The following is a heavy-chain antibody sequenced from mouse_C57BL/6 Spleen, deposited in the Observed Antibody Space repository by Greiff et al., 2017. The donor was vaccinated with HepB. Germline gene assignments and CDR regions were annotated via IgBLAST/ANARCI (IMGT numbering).Heavy chain of an antibody. CDR3: TRDYYGSSYWYFDV. CDR1: GYTFTDYE. Sequence: VQLQESGAELVRPGASVTLSCKASGYTFTDYEMHWVKQTPVHGLEWIGAIDPETGGTAYNQKFKGKAILTADKSSSTAYMELRSLTSEDSAVYYCTRDYYGSSYWYFDVWGTGTTVTGSS. CDR2: IDPETGGT. V-gene: IGHV1-15*01. J-gene: IGHJ1*03. D-gene: IGHD1-1*01.